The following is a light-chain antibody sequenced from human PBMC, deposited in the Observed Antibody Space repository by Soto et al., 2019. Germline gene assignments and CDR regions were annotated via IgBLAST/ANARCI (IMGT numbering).Light chain of an antibody. Sequence: EIVLPQPPAPLSLSPGERTALSCRASQSVSSYLAWYQQKPGQAPRLLIYDASKRATGIPARFSGSGSGTDFTLTISSLEPEDFAVYFCQQRSNWPSTFGGGTKVEI. CDR2: DAS. CDR1: QSVSSY. CDR3: QQRSNWPST. V-gene: IGKV3-11*01. J-gene: IGKJ4*01.